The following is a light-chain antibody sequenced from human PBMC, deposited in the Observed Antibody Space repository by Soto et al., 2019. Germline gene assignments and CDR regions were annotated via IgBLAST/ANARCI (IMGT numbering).Light chain of an antibody. V-gene: IGKV3-11*01. J-gene: IGKJ1*01. CDR1: QSVSSY. CDR2: DAS. CDR3: HQYDTIVQT. Sequence: EIVLTQSPATLSLSPGERATLSCRASQSVSSYLAWYQQKPGQGPRLLIYDASTRATATPERFSGSGSGTDFTLTISRLEPEDFAVYYCHQYDTIVQTFGQGTKVDIK.